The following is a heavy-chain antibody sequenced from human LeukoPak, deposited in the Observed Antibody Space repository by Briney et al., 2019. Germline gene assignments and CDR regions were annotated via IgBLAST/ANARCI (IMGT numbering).Heavy chain of an antibody. V-gene: IGHV3-53*01. Sequence: GGSLRLSCAASGFTVSSNYMSWVRQAPGKGLEWVSVIYGGGSTYYADSVKGRFTISRDNSKNTLYLQMNSLRAEDTAVYYCARVGDYYDSSGYPFDHWGQGTLVTVSS. CDR3: ARVGDYYDSSGYPFDH. J-gene: IGHJ4*02. CDR2: IYGGGST. CDR1: GFTVSSNY. D-gene: IGHD3-22*01.